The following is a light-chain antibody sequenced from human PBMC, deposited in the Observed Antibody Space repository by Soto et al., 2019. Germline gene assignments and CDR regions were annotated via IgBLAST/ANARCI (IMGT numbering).Light chain of an antibody. J-gene: IGLJ1*01. CDR2: EVT. V-gene: IGLV2-14*01. Sequence: QSALTQPASVSGSPGQSITISCTGTSSDVGGYNYVSWYKQHPGKAPKLMIYEVTNRPSGVSNRFSGSKSGNTASLTISGLQAEDEADYYCSSYTISSTLYVFGTGTKVTVL. CDR1: SSDVGGYNY. CDR3: SSYTISSTLYV.